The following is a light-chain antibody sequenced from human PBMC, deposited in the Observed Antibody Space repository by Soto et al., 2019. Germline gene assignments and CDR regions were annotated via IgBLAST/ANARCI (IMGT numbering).Light chain of an antibody. J-gene: IGKJ4*01. Sequence: DIVLTQSPGTLSLSPGERATLSCRASQSVSSSYLAWYQQKPGQAPRLLIYGASSRATGVPDRFSGSGSGTDFTLTISRLEPEDFAVYYCQQYGSSPSLTFGGGTKVDI. CDR2: GAS. CDR3: QQYGSSPSLT. CDR1: QSVSSSY. V-gene: IGKV3-20*01.